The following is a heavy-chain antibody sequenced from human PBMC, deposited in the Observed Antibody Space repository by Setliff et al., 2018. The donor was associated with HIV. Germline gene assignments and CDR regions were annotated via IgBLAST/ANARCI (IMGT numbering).Heavy chain of an antibody. CDR3: ARGAAGLDYYYYYYMDV. V-gene: IGHV1-2*06. D-gene: IGHD6-19*01. CDR2: INPNSGDT. J-gene: IGHJ6*03. Sequence: ASVKVSCKASGYTFTGYFIHWVRQAPGQGLEWVGRINPNSGDTNFAQKFQGRITMTRDTSISTAYMELSRLRSDDTAVYYCARGAAGLDYYYYYYMDVWGKGTTVTVSS. CDR1: GYTFTGYF.